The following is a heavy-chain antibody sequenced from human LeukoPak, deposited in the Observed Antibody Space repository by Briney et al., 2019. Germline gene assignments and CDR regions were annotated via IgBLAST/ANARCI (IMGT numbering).Heavy chain of an antibody. Sequence: PGGSLRLSCAASGFTFSSYEMNWVRQAPGKGLEWVSYISSIGSTIYYADSVKGRFTIPRDNAKNSLYLQMNSLRAEDTAVYYCARDFGSYYGSAFDIWGQGTMVTVSS. CDR3: ARDFGSYYGSAFDI. CDR1: GFTFSSYE. CDR2: ISSIGSTI. D-gene: IGHD1-26*01. J-gene: IGHJ3*02. V-gene: IGHV3-48*03.